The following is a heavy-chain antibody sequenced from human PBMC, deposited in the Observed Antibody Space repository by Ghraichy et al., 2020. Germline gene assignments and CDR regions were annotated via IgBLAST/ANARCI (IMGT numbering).Heavy chain of an antibody. D-gene: IGHD3-22*01. Sequence: SGPTLVKPTQTLTLTCTFSGFSLSTSGVGVGWIRQPPGKALEWLALIYWDDDKRYNPSLKSRLTITKDTSKNQVVLTMTNMDPVDTATYYCARRRNYYDSSAYVDYWGQGSLVTVSS. J-gene: IGHJ4*02. CDR1: GFSLSTSGVG. CDR3: ARRRNYYDSSAYVDY. V-gene: IGHV2-5*02. CDR2: IYWDDDK.